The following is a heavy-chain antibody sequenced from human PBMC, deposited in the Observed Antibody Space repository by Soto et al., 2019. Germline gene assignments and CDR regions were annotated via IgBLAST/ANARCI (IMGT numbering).Heavy chain of an antibody. CDR2: ISCSGSST. CDR3: APGNGNYYYYGMDV. D-gene: IGHD1-1*01. Sequence: EVQLLESGGGLVQPGGSLRLSCAASGFTFSSYAMSWVRQAPGKGLEWVSAISCSGSSTYYADSVKGRFTISRDNSKNTLYLQMNSLRAEDTAVYYCAPGNGNYYYYGMDVWGQGTTVTVSS. V-gene: IGHV3-23*01. CDR1: GFTFSSYA. J-gene: IGHJ6*02.